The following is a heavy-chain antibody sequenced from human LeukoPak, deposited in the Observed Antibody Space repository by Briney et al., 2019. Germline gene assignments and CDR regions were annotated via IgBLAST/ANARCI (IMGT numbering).Heavy chain of an antibody. CDR3: ARHASSGWYWYFDY. CDR1: GGSISSYY. V-gene: IGHV4-4*07. Sequence: SEALSLTCTVSGGSISSYYWSWIRQPAGKGQEWIGRIYTSGSTNYNPSLKSRVTMSVDTSKNQFSLKLSSVTAADTAVYYCARHASSGWYWYFDYWGQGTLVTVSS. CDR2: IYTSGST. D-gene: IGHD6-19*01. J-gene: IGHJ4*02.